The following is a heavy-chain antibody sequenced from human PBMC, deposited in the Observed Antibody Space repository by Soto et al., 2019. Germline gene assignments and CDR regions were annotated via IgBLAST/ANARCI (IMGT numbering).Heavy chain of an antibody. Sequence: EVQLLESGGGLVQPGGSLRLSCAASGFTFSSYAMSWVRQAPGKGVGWVSSIRGSGGNTYYAASVKGRFTISRDNSKNTLYLQMNRLRAEDTAVYYCAKSGSIVGATVWFDPWCQGTLVTVSS. CDR2: IRGSGGNT. CDR3: AKSGSIVGATVWFDP. V-gene: IGHV3-23*01. D-gene: IGHD1-26*01. J-gene: IGHJ5*02. CDR1: GFTFSSYA.